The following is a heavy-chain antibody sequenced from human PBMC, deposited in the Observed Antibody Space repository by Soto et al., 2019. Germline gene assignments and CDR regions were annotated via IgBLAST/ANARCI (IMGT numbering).Heavy chain of an antibody. J-gene: IGHJ6*02. CDR3: ARGGTWYFDWSSYGMDV. CDR2: MNPNSGNT. V-gene: IGHV1-8*01. D-gene: IGHD3-9*01. CDR1: GYTFTSYD. Sequence: QVQLVQSGAEVKKPGALVKVSCKASGYTFTSYDINWVRQATGQGLEWMGWMNPNSGNTGYAQKFQGRVTMTRNNSISTAYMERSSLRSEDTAVYYCARGGTWYFDWSSYGMDVWGQGTTVTVSS.